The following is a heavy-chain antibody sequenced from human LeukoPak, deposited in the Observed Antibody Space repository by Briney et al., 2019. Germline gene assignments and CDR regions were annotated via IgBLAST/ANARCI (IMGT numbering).Heavy chain of an antibody. CDR3: ARGRADYGDSFDY. Sequence: SETLSLTCAVSGGSISSGGYSWSWIRQPPGKGLEWIGYIYHSGSTYYNPSLKSRVTISVDRSKNQFSLKLSSVTAADTAVYYCARGRADYGDSFDYWGQGTLVTVSS. CDR2: IYHSGST. J-gene: IGHJ4*02. CDR1: GGSISSGGYS. D-gene: IGHD4-17*01. V-gene: IGHV4-30-2*01.